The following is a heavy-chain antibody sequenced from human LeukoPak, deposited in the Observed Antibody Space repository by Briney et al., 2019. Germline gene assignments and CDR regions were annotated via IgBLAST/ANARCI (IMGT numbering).Heavy chain of an antibody. D-gene: IGHD3-10*01. V-gene: IGHV1-69*05. CDR3: ARWGVFAPDY. CDR1: GGTFSSYA. J-gene: IGHJ4*02. Sequence: AASVKVSCKASGGTFSSYAISWVRQAPGQGLEWMGGIIPIFGTANYAQKFQGRVTITRDTSASTAYMELSSLRSEDTAVYYCARWGVFAPDYWGQGTLVTVSS. CDR2: IIPIFGTA.